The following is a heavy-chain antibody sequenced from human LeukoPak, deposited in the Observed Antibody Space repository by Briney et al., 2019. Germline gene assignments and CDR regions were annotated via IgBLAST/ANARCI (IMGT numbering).Heavy chain of an antibody. D-gene: IGHD3/OR15-3a*01. CDR1: GFTFSTYS. J-gene: IGHJ4*02. V-gene: IGHV3-74*01. CDR2: IKPDGSNT. CDR3: ARDKDWLLYDN. Sequence: GGSLRLSCAASGFTFSTYSMHWVCQAPGKGLVWVSYIKPDGSNTAYADSVKGRFTISRDNAKNTLYLQMNSLRAEDTAVYYCARDKDWLLYDNWGQGTLVTVSS.